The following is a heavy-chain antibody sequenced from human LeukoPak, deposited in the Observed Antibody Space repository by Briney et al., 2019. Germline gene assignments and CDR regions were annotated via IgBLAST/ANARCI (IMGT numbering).Heavy chain of an antibody. D-gene: IGHD3-10*01. CDR1: GFTFSRYD. CDR3: AFSVPMVRTFDY. CDR2: ISGSGGST. V-gene: IGHV3-23*01. J-gene: IGHJ4*02. Sequence: PGGSLRLSCAASGFTFSRYDMRWVPQAPGKGLEWVSAISGSGGSTYYTDSVRRRYTISRDNPKNTLYLQMNSLRAEDTAVYYCAFSVPMVRTFDYWGQGTLVTVSS.